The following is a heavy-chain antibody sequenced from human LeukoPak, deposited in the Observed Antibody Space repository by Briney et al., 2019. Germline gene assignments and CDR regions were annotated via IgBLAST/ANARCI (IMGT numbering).Heavy chain of an antibody. D-gene: IGHD2-21*02. CDR3: ARHRVVVTDIDY. CDR1: GYTFTSYY. J-gene: IGHJ4*02. CDR2: INPSGGST. V-gene: IGHV1-46*01. Sequence: ASVKVSCKASGYTFTSYYMHWVRQAPGQGVEGMGIINPSGGSTSYAQKFQGRVTMTRDMSTSTVYMELSSLRSEDTAVYYCARHRVVVTDIDYWGQGTLVTVSS.